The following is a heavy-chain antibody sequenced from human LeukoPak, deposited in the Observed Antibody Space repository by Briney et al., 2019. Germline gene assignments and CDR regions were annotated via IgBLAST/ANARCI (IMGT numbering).Heavy chain of an antibody. Sequence: GGSLRLSCAASGFTFSSYGMHWVRQAPGKGLEWVAVISYDGSNKYYADSVKGRFTISRDNSKNTLYLQMNSLRAEDTAVYYCAKDSVSQPFDYWGQGTLVTVSS. J-gene: IGHJ4*02. CDR2: ISYDGSNK. CDR1: GFTFSSYG. CDR3: AKDSVSQPFDY. D-gene: IGHD2-2*01. V-gene: IGHV3-30*18.